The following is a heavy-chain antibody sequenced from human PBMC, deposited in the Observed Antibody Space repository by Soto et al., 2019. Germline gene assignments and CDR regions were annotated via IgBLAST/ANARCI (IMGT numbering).Heavy chain of an antibody. CDR3: ARPQTTVTSYDY. D-gene: IGHD4-17*01. J-gene: IGHJ4*02. V-gene: IGHV4-39*07. CDR1: GGSISSSSYY. Sequence: PSETLSLTCTVSGGSISSSSYYWGWIRQPPGKGLEWIGSIYYSGSTYYNPSLKSRVTISVDTSKHQFSLKLSSVTAADTVVYYCARPQTTVTSYDYWGQGTLVTVSP. CDR2: IYYSGST.